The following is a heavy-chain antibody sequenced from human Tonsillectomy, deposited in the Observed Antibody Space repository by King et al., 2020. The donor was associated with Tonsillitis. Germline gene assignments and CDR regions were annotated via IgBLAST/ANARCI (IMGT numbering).Heavy chain of an antibody. Sequence: VQLVESGAEVKKPGASVKVSCKASGYTFTDYYIHWVRQAPGQRLEWMGWINANSGGTKYAQKFQGRVTLTRDTSISTAYMELNRLKSDDTAVYYCARVRYSSAWFPIDYWGQGTLVTVSP. CDR2: INANSGGT. CDR1: GYTFTDYY. D-gene: IGHD6-19*01. CDR3: ARVRYSSAWFPIDY. V-gene: IGHV1-2*02. J-gene: IGHJ4*02.